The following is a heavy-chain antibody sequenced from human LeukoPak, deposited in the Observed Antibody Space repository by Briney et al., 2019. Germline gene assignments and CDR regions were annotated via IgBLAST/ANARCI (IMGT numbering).Heavy chain of an antibody. V-gene: IGHV4-59*01. D-gene: IGHD3-3*01. CDR2: IYYSGST. Sequence: SETLSLTCTVSGGSISSYYWSWIRQPPGKGLEWIGYIYYSGSTNYNPSLKSRVTISVDTSKNQFSLKLSSVTAADTAVYYCARSYDFWSGYDFDYWGQGTLFTVSS. J-gene: IGHJ4*02. CDR1: GGSISSYY. CDR3: ARSYDFWSGYDFDY.